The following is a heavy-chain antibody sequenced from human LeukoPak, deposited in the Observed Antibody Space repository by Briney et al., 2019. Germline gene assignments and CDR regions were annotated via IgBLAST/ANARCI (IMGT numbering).Heavy chain of an antibody. D-gene: IGHD3-10*01. CDR2: ISSSSSYI. CDR1: GFTFSSYS. V-gene: IGHV3-21*01. J-gene: IGHJ3*02. CDR3: ARLLWFGELLTGSAFDI. Sequence: GGSLRLSCAASGFTFSSYSMNRVRQAPGKGLEWVSSISSSSSYIYYADSVKGRFTISRDNAKNSLYLQMNSLRAEDTAVYYCARLLWFGELLTGSAFDIWGQGTMVTVSS.